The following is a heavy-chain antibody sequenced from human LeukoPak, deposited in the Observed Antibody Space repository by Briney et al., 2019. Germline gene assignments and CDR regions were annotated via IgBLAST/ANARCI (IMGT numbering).Heavy chain of an antibody. V-gene: IGHV3-7*03. CDR3: ARDNPPDY. CDR2: IKQDGSEK. Sequence: GGSLRLSCVASGLTFSSSWMSWVRQAPGKGLEWVANIKQDGSEKSYVESVRGRFTISRDNAKNSLYLQLNSLRAEDTALYYCARDNPPDYWGQGTLVTVSS. J-gene: IGHJ4*02. CDR1: GLTFSSSW.